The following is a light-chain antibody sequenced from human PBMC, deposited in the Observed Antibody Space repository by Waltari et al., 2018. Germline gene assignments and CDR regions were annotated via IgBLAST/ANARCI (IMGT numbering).Light chain of an antibody. Sequence: DIQMTQSPSSLSASVGDRVTITCRASHRITNYVNWYQQRPGIAPKALITAASSLHSGVPSMFSGSGSGTDFTLTISNLQPEDFATYYCQQSYSKPWTFGQGTKVEIK. CDR2: AAS. V-gene: IGKV1-39*01. CDR1: HRITNY. CDR3: QQSYSKPWT. J-gene: IGKJ1*01.